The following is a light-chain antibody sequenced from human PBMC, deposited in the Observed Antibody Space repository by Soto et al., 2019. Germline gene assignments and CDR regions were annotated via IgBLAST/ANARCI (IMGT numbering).Light chain of an antibody. V-gene: IGKV1-39*01. Sequence: DIQMNISVAALSASVGDRVTITCRASQSVSNYLNWYRQLPGKAPTLLIYSTSTLQSEVPSRFSGSGSGTDFTLTISGLQPEDFATYFCQQSYSRPQTFGHGTNV. CDR3: QQSYSRPQT. CDR2: STS. J-gene: IGKJ1*01. CDR1: QSVSNY.